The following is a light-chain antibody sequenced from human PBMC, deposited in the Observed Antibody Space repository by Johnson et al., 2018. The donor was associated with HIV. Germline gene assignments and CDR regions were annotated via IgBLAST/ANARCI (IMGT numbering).Light chain of an antibody. J-gene: IGLJ1*01. CDR2: ENT. CDR3: ATWVRSLSVGGV. V-gene: IGLV1-51*02. Sequence: HSVLTQPPSVSAAPGQKVTISCSGSSSNIGNNYVSWYQQLPGTAPKLLIYENTRRPSGIPDRFSGSKSGTSATLGITGLQTGDEDDYYCATWVRSLSVGGVFGTGLKVTVV. CDR1: SSNIGNNY.